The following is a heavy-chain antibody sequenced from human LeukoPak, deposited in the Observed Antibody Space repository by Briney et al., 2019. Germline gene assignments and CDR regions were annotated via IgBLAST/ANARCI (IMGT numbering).Heavy chain of an antibody. D-gene: IGHD3-9*01. CDR1: GFTLSSYA. CDR3: AKDMRFDWTPYYFDY. V-gene: IGHV3-23*01. J-gene: IGHJ4*02. CDR2: ISGSGGST. Sequence: GSLRLSCAASGFTLSSYAMSWVRQAPGKGLEWVSAISGSGGSTYYADSVKGRFTISRDNSKNTLYLQMNSLRAEDTAVYYCAKDMRFDWTPYYFDYWGQGTLVTVSS.